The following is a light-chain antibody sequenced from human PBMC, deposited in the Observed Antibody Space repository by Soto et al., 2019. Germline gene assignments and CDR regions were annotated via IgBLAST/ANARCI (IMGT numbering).Light chain of an antibody. CDR1: QTSSSW. V-gene: IGKV1-5*01. CDR2: TAS. Sequence: DIQMTQSPSTLSASVGDTVTITCRASQTSSSWLAWYQQKPGKAPRLLIYTASTLESGVPSRFSASGSGTEFTLTISSLHPDDFATYYCQEYNNYWTFGQGTKVDIK. CDR3: QEYNNYWT. J-gene: IGKJ1*01.